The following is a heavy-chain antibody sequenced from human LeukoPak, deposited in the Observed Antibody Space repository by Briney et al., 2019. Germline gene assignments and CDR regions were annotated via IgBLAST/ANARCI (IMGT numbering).Heavy chain of an antibody. CDR2: INHSGST. Sequence: SETLSLTCAVYGGSFSGYYWCWIRQPPGKGLEWMGEINHSGSTNYNPSLKSRVTISVDTSKNQFSLKLSSVTAADTAVYYCARRYTYYYGSGSYQLDYWGQGTLVTVSS. J-gene: IGHJ4*02. D-gene: IGHD3-10*01. V-gene: IGHV4-34*01. CDR3: ARRYTYYYGSGSYQLDY. CDR1: GGSFSGYY.